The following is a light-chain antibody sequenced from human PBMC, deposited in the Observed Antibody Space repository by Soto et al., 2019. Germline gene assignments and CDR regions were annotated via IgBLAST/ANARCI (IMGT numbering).Light chain of an antibody. CDR1: PSIDNY. J-gene: IGKJ5*01. CDR3: QQRYNTPIN. CDR2: AAS. Sequence: DIQRTQSPSSLSASVGDRVTITCRASPSIDNYLNWYQKKPGKDPKLLIYAASSLQSGVPSRFTGSGSGTDFTLTISSLQPEDFATYDCQQRYNTPINVGQGTRREIK. V-gene: IGKV1-39*01.